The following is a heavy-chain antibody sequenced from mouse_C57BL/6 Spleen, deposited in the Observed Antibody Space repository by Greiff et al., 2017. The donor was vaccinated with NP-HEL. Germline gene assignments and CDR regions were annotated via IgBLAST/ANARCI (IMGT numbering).Heavy chain of an antibody. Sequence: EVQLQQSGPELVKPGASVKISCKASGYTFTDYYMNWVKQSHGMSLEWIGDINPNNGGTSYNQKFKGKATLTVDKSSSTAYMERRSLTSEDSAVYYCAREREWDRGAMDYWGQGTSVTVSS. CDR3: AREREWDRGAMDY. V-gene: IGHV1-26*01. D-gene: IGHD4-1*01. J-gene: IGHJ4*01. CDR1: GYTFTDYY. CDR2: INPNNGGT.